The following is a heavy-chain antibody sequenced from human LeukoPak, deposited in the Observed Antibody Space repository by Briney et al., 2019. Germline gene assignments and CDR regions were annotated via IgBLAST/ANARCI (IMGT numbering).Heavy chain of an antibody. Sequence: GASVKVSCKASGNTFTCYYIHWVRQAPGQGLEWMGGIIPIFGTANYAQKFQGRVTITADESTSTAYMELSSLRSEDTAVYYCARKVPAAPNNYYYYYGMDVWGQGTTVTVSS. CDR1: GNTFTCYY. D-gene: IGHD2-2*01. J-gene: IGHJ6*02. CDR2: IIPIFGTA. CDR3: ARKVPAAPNNYYYYYGMDV. V-gene: IGHV1-69*13.